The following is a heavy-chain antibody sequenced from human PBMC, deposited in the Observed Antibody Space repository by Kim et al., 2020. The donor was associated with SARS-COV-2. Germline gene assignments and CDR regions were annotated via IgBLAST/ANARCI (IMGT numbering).Heavy chain of an antibody. CDR2: IYYSGST. J-gene: IGHJ3*02. V-gene: IGHV4-59*08. D-gene: IGHD2-21*02. Sequence: SETLSLTCTVSGGSISSYYWSWIRQPPGKGLEWIGYIYYSGSTNYNPSLKSRVTISVDTSKNQFSLKLSSVTAADTAVYYCARHLSGGGTPMGPSPYCGGDCYGVRAFDIWGQGTMVTVSS. CDR1: GGSISSYY. CDR3: ARHLSGGGTPMGPSPYCGGDCYGVRAFDI.